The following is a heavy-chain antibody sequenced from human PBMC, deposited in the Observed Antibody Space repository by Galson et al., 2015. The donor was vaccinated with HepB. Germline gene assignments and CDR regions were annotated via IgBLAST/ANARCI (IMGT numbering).Heavy chain of an antibody. V-gene: IGHV1-69*05. CDR2: ITPIFGTA. Sequence: SVKVSCKASGGTFSTYAISWVRQAPGQGLEWIGGITPIFGTANYAQKFQGRVTMTTDTSTSTAYMELRSLRSDDTAVYYCARPSRITIFGVVRGEGYGMDVWGQGTTVTVSS. J-gene: IGHJ6*02. CDR3: ARPSRITIFGVVRGEGYGMDV. CDR1: GGTFSTYA. D-gene: IGHD3-3*01.